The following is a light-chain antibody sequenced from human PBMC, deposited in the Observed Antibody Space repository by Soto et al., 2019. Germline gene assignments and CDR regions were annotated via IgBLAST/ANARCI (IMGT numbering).Light chain of an antibody. V-gene: IGKV1-5*01. J-gene: IGKJ1*01. CDR2: DAS. CDR1: QSISSF. Sequence: DIQMTQSPSTLSASVGDRVTITCRASQSISSFLAWYQQKPGKAPKVLIYDASSLESGVPSRFSGSGSGTEFTLTISSLQPDDFATYYCQQYNSYSWTFGQGTKVEIK. CDR3: QQYNSYSWT.